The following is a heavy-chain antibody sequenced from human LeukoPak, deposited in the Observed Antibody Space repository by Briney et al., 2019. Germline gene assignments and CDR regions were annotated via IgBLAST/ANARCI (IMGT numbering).Heavy chain of an antibody. CDR1: GGSFSGYY. Sequence: SETLSLTCAVYGGSFSGYYWSWIRQPPGKGLEWIGEINHSGSTNYNPSLKSRVTISVDTSKNQFSLKLSSVTAADTAVYYCARTLRFSREFDYWGQGTLVTVSS. V-gene: IGHV4-34*01. CDR2: INHSGST. CDR3: ARTLRFSREFDY. J-gene: IGHJ4*02. D-gene: IGHD3-3*01.